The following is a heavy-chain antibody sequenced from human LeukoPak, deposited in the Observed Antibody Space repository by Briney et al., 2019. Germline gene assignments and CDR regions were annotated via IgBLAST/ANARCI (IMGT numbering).Heavy chain of an antibody. CDR2: IWYDGSNK. CDR3: ARDRGSGWYHYFDY. Sequence: PGGSLRLSCAASGFTFSSYGMHWVRQAPGKGLEWVAVIWYDGSNKYYADSVKGRFTISRDNSKNTLYLQMNSLRAEDTAVYYCARDRGSGWYHYFDYWGQGTLVTVSS. J-gene: IGHJ4*02. CDR1: GFTFSSYG. V-gene: IGHV3-33*01. D-gene: IGHD6-19*01.